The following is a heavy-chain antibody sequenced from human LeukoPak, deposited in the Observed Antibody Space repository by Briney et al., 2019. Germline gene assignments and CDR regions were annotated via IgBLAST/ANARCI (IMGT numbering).Heavy chain of an antibody. D-gene: IGHD1-26*01. CDR3: AGERGGSGSYGHFDY. V-gene: IGHV4-4*07. CDR1: VASISRYY. CDR2: MYTSGST. J-gene: IGHJ4*02. Sequence: SETLSLTCTVSVASISRYYWTWIPQPAGEGVEWIGRMYTSGSTNYNPSLKSRVTMSVDTSKNQFSLTFSSVSASDPAVYYCAGERGGSGSYGHFDYWGQGTLVTVSS.